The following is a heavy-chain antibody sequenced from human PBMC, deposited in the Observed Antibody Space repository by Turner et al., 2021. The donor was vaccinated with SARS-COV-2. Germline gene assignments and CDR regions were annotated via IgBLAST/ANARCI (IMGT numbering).Heavy chain of an antibody. CDR3: ARGKSGWIFDY. V-gene: IGHV3-20*01. D-gene: IGHD6-19*01. CDR1: GFTFDYYG. J-gene: IGHJ4*02. Sequence: EVQLVESGGDVVRPGWSVRLSSAASGFTFDYYGMIWVRQAPGKGLEWVSTINWNGRNTDYADSVQGRFTISRDNAKNSLYLQMDSLRAEDTAFYHCARGKSGWIFDYWGRGTLVTVSS. CDR2: INWNGRNT.